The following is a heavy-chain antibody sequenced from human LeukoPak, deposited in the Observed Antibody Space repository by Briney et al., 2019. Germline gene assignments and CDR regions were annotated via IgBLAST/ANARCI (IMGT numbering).Heavy chain of an antibody. J-gene: IGHJ6*03. V-gene: IGHV4-39*07. CDR1: GGSIITNDYW. CDR2: IDHAGTT. Sequence: RPSETLSLTCVVSGGSIITNDYWWGWIRQPPGKGLEWIGTIDHAGTTFYNVSLKSRVTISVDTSKNQFSLKLSSVTAADTAVYYCARGRLTRRGIFRGENYYYYMDVWGKGTTVTVSS. CDR3: ARGRLTRRGIFRGENYYYYMDV. D-gene: IGHD3-16*01.